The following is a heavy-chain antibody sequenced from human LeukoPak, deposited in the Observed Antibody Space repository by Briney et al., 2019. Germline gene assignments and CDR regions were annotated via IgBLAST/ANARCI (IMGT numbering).Heavy chain of an antibody. V-gene: IGHV3-30*02. J-gene: IGHJ4*02. CDR1: GFTFSSYG. Sequence: GGSLRLTCAASGFTFSSYGMHWVRQAPGKGLEWVAFIRYDGSNKYYADSVKGRFTISRDNSKNTLYLQMNSLRAEDTAVYYCARDGYRPPGYWGQGTLVTVSS. CDR2: IRYDGSNK. CDR3: ARDGYRPPGY. D-gene: IGHD1-1*01.